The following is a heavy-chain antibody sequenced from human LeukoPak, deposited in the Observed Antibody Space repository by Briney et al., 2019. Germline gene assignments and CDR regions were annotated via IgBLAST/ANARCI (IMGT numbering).Heavy chain of an antibody. Sequence: ASVKVSCKVSGYTLTELSMHWVRQAPGKGLEWMGGFDPEDGETIYAQKFQGRVTMTEDTSTDTAYMELSSLRSEDTAVYYCARGCSSTSCQAASRWFDPWGQGTLVTVSS. J-gene: IGHJ5*02. CDR2: FDPEDGET. D-gene: IGHD2-2*01. CDR3: ARGCSSTSCQAASRWFDP. V-gene: IGHV1-24*01. CDR1: GYTLTELS.